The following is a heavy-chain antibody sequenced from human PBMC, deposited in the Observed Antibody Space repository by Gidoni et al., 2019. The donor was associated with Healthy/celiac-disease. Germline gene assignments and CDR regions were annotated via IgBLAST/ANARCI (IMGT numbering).Heavy chain of an antibody. D-gene: IGHD6-19*01. Sequence: QLQLQESGPGLVKPSETLSLTCTVSGGSISSSSYYGGWLRQPPGKGLEWIGSIYYSGSTYYNPSLKSRVTISVDTSKNQFSLKLSSVTAADTAVYYCARQDGISAVADYWYFDLWGRGTLVTVSS. CDR1: GGSISSSSYY. V-gene: IGHV4-39*01. J-gene: IGHJ2*01. CDR2: IYYSGST. CDR3: ARQDGISAVADYWYFDL.